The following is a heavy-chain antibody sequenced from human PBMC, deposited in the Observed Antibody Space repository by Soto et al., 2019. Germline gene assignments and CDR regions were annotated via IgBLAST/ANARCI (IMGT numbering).Heavy chain of an antibody. J-gene: IGHJ4*02. Sequence: SGGSLRLSCAASGFTFSSYAMSWVRQAPGKGLEWVSAISGSGGSTYYADSVKGRFTISRDNSKNTLYLQMNSLRAEDTAVYYCAKDMWELTTYFDYWGQGTLVTVSS. CDR3: AKDMWELTTYFDY. CDR2: ISGSGGST. D-gene: IGHD1-26*01. CDR1: GFTFSSYA. V-gene: IGHV3-23*01.